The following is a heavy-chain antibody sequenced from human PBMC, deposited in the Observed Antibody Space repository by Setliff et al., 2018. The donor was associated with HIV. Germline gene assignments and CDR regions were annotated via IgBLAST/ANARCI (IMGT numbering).Heavy chain of an antibody. CDR3: ARQARYCTRNNCYRYFDS. CDR2: IYSTGDS. D-gene: IGHD2-2*01. CDR1: GDSISSYY. J-gene: IGHJ4*02. V-gene: IGHV4-59*08. Sequence: PSETLSLTCTVSGDSISSYYWSWIRQPPGKELEWIGYIYSTGDSNYNPSLKSRVTMSVDTSRTQFSLKLRSVTAADTAVYYCARQARYCTRNNCYRYFDSWGQGTLVTVSS.